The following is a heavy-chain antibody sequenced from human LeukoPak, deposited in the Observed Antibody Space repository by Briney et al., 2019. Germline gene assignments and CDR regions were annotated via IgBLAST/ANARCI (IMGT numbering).Heavy chain of an antibody. Sequence: ASVKVSCKASGYTFTSSGISWVRQAPGQGLEWMGWISAYNGNTNYAQKLQGRVTMTTDTSTSTAYMELRSLRSDDTAVYYCARVPEGPTFVVPAAMVGIDYWGQGTLVTVSS. CDR2: ISAYNGNT. CDR1: GYTFTSSG. D-gene: IGHD2-2*01. V-gene: IGHV1-18*01. CDR3: ARVPEGPTFVVPAAMVGIDY. J-gene: IGHJ4*02.